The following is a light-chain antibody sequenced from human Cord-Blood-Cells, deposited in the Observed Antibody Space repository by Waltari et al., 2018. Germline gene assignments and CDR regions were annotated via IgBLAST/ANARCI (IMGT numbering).Light chain of an antibody. Sequence: EIVLTQSPGTLSLSPGERATLSCRASQSVSSIYLAGYQQKPGQAPRLLIYGASSRATGIPDRFSGSGSGTDFTLTISRLEPEDFAVYYCQQYGSSYTFGQGTKLEIK. CDR1: QSVSSIY. CDR2: GAS. V-gene: IGKV3-20*01. CDR3: QQYGSSYT. J-gene: IGKJ2*01.